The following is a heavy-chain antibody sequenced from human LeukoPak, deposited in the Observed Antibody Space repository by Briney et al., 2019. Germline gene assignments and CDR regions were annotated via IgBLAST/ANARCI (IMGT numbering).Heavy chain of an antibody. D-gene: IGHD2-2*02. V-gene: IGHV3-21*01. CDR1: GFTSSSYR. Sequence: GGSLRLSCAASGFTSSSYRMNRVRQAPGKRVEWVSSISSSSSYIYYADSVKGRFTISRDNAKNSLYLQMNSLRAEDTAVYYCARARGVPAAIVWFDPWGQGTLVTVSS. CDR3: ARARGVPAAIVWFDP. J-gene: IGHJ5*02. CDR2: ISSSSSYI.